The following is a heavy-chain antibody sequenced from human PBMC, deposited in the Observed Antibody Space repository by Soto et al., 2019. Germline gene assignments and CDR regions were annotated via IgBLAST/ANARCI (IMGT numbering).Heavy chain of an antibody. D-gene: IGHD5-12*01. CDR2: ISAHNGNT. Sequence: ASVKVSCKASGYTFTNYAMHWVRQAPGQGLEWMGWISAHNGNTKYAQKIQGRVTMTTDTSTSTAYMELRSLRSDDTAVYYCAREDLHGYNYYPHFDYWGQGTLVTVSS. CDR3: AREDLHGYNYYPHFDY. V-gene: IGHV1-18*01. J-gene: IGHJ4*02. CDR1: GYTFTNYA.